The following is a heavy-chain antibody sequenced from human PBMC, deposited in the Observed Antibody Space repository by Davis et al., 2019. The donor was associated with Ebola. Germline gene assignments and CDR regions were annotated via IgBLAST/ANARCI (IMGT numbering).Heavy chain of an antibody. D-gene: IGHD6-13*01. CDR2: IYYSGST. Sequence: PSETLSLTCAVYGGSFSGYYWSWIRQPPGKGLEWIGYIYYSGSTNYNPSLKSRVTISVDTSKNQFSLKLSSVTAADTAVYYCARHEGIAAAYWYFDLWGRGTLVTVSS. J-gene: IGHJ2*01. CDR1: GGSFSGYY. CDR3: ARHEGIAAAYWYFDL. V-gene: IGHV4-59*08.